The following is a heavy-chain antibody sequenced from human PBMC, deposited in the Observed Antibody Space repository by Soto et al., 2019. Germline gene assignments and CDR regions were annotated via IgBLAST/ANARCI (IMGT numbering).Heavy chain of an antibody. CDR2: IIPIFGTA. J-gene: IGHJ6*02. CDR1: GGTFSSYA. CDR3: AERGYCGDYCYPNQGYYYYYGMDL. D-gene: IGHD2-21*02. V-gene: IGHV1-69*01. Sequence: QVQLVQSGAEVKKPGSSVKVSCKASGGTFSSYAISWVRQAPGQGLEWMGGIIPIFGTANYAQKFQGRVTITADESTSTAYMVRSSLRSEDTAVYYCAERGYCGDYCYPNQGYYYYYGMDLWGQRTTFTVSS.